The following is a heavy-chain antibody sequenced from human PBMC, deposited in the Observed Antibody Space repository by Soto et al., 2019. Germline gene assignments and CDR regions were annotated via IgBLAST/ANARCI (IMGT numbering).Heavy chain of an antibody. CDR1: GLTFSHYW. V-gene: IGHV3-74*01. J-gene: IGHJ2*01. CDR2: INTDGSRT. CDR3: SSLTPLAEYFDL. Sequence: EVQVVESGGGLVQPGGSLTLSCAVSGLTFSHYWIHWVRQVPGKGLVWVSQINTDGSRTNYADFVKGRFTISRDNAKNKVYLQVNSLRGEDTAVYYCSSLTPLAEYFDLWGRGTLVTVSS. D-gene: IGHD2-15*01.